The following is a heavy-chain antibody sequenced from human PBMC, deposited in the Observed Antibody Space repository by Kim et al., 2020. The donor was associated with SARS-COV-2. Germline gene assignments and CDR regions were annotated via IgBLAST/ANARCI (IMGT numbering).Heavy chain of an antibody. CDR3: ARERPGDGLLRYVDWSLDY. Sequence: SETLSLTCTVSGGSISSGGYYWSWIRQHPGKGLEWIGYIYYSGSTYYNPSLKSRVTISVDTSKNQFSLKLSSVTAADTAVYYCARERPGDGLLRYVDWSLDYWGQGTLVTVSS. CDR1: GGSISSGGYY. J-gene: IGHJ4*02. D-gene: IGHD3-9*01. V-gene: IGHV4-31*03. CDR2: IYYSGST.